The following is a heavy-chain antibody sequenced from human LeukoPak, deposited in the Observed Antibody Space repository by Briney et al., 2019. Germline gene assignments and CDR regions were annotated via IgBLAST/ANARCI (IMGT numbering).Heavy chain of an antibody. CDR2: IYYSGST. V-gene: IGHV4-59*12. CDR1: GGSISTYY. J-gene: IGHJ5*02. D-gene: IGHD2-2*01. Sequence: SETLSLTCTVSGGSISTYYGNWIRQAPGKGLEWIGYIYYSGSTNYNPPLKSRVAMSVDTSRNQFSLKLSSVTAADTAVYYCARGVGRGRYQLLSRWFDPWGQGTLVTVSS. CDR3: ARGVGRGRYQLLSRWFDP.